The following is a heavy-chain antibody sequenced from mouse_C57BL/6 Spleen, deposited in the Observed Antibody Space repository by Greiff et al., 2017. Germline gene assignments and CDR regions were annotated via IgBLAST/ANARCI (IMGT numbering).Heavy chain of an antibody. CDR1: GYTFTSYG. CDR3: ARLLRLGSSYAMDY. J-gene: IGHJ4*01. D-gene: IGHD1-1*01. CDR2: IYIGNGYT. Sequence: EVPLQQSGAELVRPGSSVKMSCKTSGYTFTSYGMHWVKQRPGQGLEWIGYIYIGNGYTEYNEKFKGKATLTSDTSSSTAYMQLSSLTSEDSAIXFCARLLRLGSSYAMDYWGQGTSVTVSS. V-gene: IGHV1-58*01.